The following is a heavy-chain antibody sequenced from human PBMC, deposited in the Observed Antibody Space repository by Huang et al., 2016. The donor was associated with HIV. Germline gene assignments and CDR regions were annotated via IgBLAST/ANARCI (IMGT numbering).Heavy chain of an antibody. Sequence: QVQLQQWGAGLLKPSETLSLTCAVYGGSFSGYYWSWIRQSPGKGLEWIGEINHSGITNYTPSLKSRLTISVDTSKNQFSLKLSSVTAADTAVYYCARERMMSWLDDHDAFDIWGQGTMVTVSS. V-gene: IGHV4-34*01. CDR2: INHSGIT. CDR1: GGSFSGYY. D-gene: IGHD1-1*01. J-gene: IGHJ3*02. CDR3: ARERMMSWLDDHDAFDI.